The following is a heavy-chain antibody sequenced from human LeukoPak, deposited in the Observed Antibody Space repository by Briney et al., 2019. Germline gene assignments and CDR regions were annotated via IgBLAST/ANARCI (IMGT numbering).Heavy chain of an antibody. V-gene: IGHV1-69*13. CDR3: ARDRTFGGFDY. D-gene: IGHD3-16*01. CDR2: IIPIFGTA. CDR1: GGTFSSLT. J-gene: IGHJ4*02. Sequence: SVKVSCKASGGTFSSLTINWVRQAPGQGLEWMGGIIPIFGTANYAQKFQGRVTITADESTSTAYMELSSLRSEDTAVYYCARDRTFGGFDYWGQGTLVTVSS.